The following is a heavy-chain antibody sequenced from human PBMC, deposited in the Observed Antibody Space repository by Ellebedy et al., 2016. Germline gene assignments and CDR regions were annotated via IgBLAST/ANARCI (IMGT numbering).Heavy chain of an antibody. Sequence: SETLSLXXTVSGGSVDTYYWTWIRQSPGKALEWIGYVFYGGSTKYNRSLRSRVTISLDTAKNQFSLRLTSVAAADTAVYFCARDVSLYSSSPSFDFWGQGMLVTVSS. J-gene: IGHJ4*02. CDR3: ARDVSLYSSSPSFDF. CDR1: GGSVDTYY. CDR2: VFYGGST. V-gene: IGHV4-59*02. D-gene: IGHD3-22*01.